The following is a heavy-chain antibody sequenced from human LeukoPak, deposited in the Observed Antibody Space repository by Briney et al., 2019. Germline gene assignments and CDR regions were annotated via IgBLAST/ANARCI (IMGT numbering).Heavy chain of an antibody. CDR3: GGFGYEAAVDL. CDR2: ISSSGTPT. CDR1: GFIFRSYE. J-gene: IGHJ4*02. D-gene: IGHD6-13*01. Sequence: PGGSLRLSCAASGFIFRSYEMHWVRQAPGKGLEWVSYISSSGTPTYYADSVKGRFTISRDNAKNLLYLQMNSLRGEDTAVYYCGGFGYEAAVDLWGKGTLVTVSS. V-gene: IGHV3-48*03.